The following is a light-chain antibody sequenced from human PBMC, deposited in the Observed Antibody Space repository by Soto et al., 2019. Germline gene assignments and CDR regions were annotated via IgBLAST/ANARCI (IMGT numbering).Light chain of an antibody. CDR2: GAS. CDR1: QSVSSN. J-gene: IGKJ1*01. V-gene: IGKV3-15*01. CDR3: QQYNNWWT. Sequence: EIVMTQSPATLSVSPGERATLSCRASQSVSSNLAWYQQKPGQAPRLLIYGASTMATGIPARFSGSGSGTEFTLTISSLQSEDFTVYYCQQYNNWWTFGQGTKVEIK.